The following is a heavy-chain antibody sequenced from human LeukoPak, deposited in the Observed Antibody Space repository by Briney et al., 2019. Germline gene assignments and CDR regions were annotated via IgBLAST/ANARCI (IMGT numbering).Heavy chain of an antibody. V-gene: IGHV3-33*01. J-gene: IGHJ6*04. CDR1: GFTFSSYG. D-gene: IGHD6-13*01. CDR3: ARDLRSGYFNYGMDF. CDR2: IWYDGSNK. Sequence: GGSLRLSCAASGFTFSSYGMYWVRQAPGKGLEWVAVIWYDGSNKYYADSVKGRFTISRDNSKNTLYLQMNSLRAEDTAVYYCARDLRSGYFNYGMDFWAKGTPVPVS.